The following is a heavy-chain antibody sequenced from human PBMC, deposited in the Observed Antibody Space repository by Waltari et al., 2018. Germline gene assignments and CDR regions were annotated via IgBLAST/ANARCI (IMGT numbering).Heavy chain of an antibody. J-gene: IGHJ6*02. D-gene: IGHD3-3*01. Sequence: EVQLVESGGGLVPPGGSLRLSCAASGFTFSSYSMNWVRQAPGKGLEWVSYISSSSSTIYYADSVKGRFTISRDNAKNSLYLQMNSLRAEDTAVYYCARDTSDFWSGYYRYGMDVWGQGTTVTVSS. CDR1: GFTFSSYS. CDR2: ISSSSSTI. V-gene: IGHV3-48*01. CDR3: ARDTSDFWSGYYRYGMDV.